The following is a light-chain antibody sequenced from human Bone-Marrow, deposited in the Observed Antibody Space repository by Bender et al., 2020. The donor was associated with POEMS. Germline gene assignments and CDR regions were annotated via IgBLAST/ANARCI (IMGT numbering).Light chain of an antibody. CDR1: NIGSEN. CDR3: CSYAGSNTLV. CDR2: DDT. V-gene: IGLV3-21*02. Sequence: SYVLTQPPSVSVAPGQTARITCGGTNIGSENVHWYQQKPDQAPVLVVFDDTDRPSGIPERFSGSKSGTSASLTISGLQAEDEADYHCCSYAGSNTLVFGGGTKLTVL. J-gene: IGLJ2*01.